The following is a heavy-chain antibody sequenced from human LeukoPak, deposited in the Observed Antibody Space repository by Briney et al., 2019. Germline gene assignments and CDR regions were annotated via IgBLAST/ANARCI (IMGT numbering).Heavy chain of an antibody. D-gene: IGHD3-22*01. CDR1: GGNLSSSGNN. CDR3: ARRRYYDSTGYLD. J-gene: IGHJ1*01. CDR2: IYYTGRT. Sequence: SETLSLTSPVSGGNLSSSGNNWGWIGHPPGKGLEWIGDIYYTGRTYYNSSLKSRLTVSIDTSKNQISVKLASVTAADTAVYYCARRRYYDSTGYLDWGQGTLITVSS. V-gene: IGHV4-39*01.